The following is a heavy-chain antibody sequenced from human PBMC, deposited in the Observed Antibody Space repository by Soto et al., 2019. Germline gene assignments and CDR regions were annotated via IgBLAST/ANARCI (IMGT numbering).Heavy chain of an antibody. D-gene: IGHD3-10*01. Sequence: QPGGSLRLSCAASGFTFSTYWMHWVRQAPGKGLVWVSRINYDGSSTDYADSVKGRFTIPRDNAKNTLYLQMNTLTAEDTAVYYCTRGPRPTSVGTGAYWGQGTLVTVSS. CDR2: INYDGSST. CDR3: TRGPRPTSVGTGAY. J-gene: IGHJ4*02. V-gene: IGHV3-74*01. CDR1: GFTFSTYW.